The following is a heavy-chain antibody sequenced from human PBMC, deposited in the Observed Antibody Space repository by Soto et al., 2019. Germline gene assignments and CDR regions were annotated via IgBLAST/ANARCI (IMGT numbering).Heavy chain of an antibody. D-gene: IGHD2-2*01. CDR1: GYSFMKYG. CDR3: AREASVLIPAAQPSRFDS. CDR2: ISPYSGYT. Sequence: ASVKVSCKGFGYSFMKYGINWVRQAPGQGLEWVGWISPYSGYTHSAQKFHGRLTLTTDTTASTAYMELRILRSADTALYYCAREASVLIPAAQPSRFDSWGQGTLVTVSS. J-gene: IGHJ4*02. V-gene: IGHV1-18*01.